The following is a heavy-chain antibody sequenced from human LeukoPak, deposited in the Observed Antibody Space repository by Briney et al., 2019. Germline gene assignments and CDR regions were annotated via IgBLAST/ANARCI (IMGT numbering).Heavy chain of an antibody. CDR1: GFTFSSYA. V-gene: IGHV3-23*01. J-gene: IGHJ3*02. D-gene: IGHD4-17*01. CDR3: AKPPPDDYGDYAGAFDI. Sequence: PGGSLRLSCAASGFTFSSYAMSWVRQAPGKGLEWVSAISGSGGSTYYADSVKGRFTISRDNSKNTLYLQMNSLRAEDTAGYYCAKPPPDDYGDYAGAFDIWGRGTMVTVSS. CDR2: ISGSGGST.